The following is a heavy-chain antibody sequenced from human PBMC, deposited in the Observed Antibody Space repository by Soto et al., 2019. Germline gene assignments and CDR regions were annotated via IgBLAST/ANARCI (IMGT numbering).Heavy chain of an antibody. CDR1: GFTFSSYA. CDR2: ISGSGGST. Sequence: GGSLRLSCAASGFTFSSYAMSWVRQAPGKGLEWVSAISGSGGSTYYADSVKGRFTISRDNSKNTLYLQMNSLRAEDTAVYYCAKFFSSDFWPLKNYYYYYMDVWGKGTTVTVSS. J-gene: IGHJ6*03. D-gene: IGHD3-3*01. CDR3: AKFFSSDFWPLKNYYYYYMDV. V-gene: IGHV3-23*01.